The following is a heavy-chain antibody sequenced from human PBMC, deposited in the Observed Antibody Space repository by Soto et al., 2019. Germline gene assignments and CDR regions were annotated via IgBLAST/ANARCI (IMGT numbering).Heavy chain of an antibody. Sequence: QVQLMQSGAEVKEPGASVKVSCKASGYTFVNHGVSWVRQAPGQGLEWMGWIKVSTGITNYAGNFQGRVTMTTDTSTSTVYKELRSLRSADTAVYFCARHYSSDWHFVFDSWGQGTRVTVSS. D-gene: IGHD6-19*01. CDR1: GYTFVNHG. J-gene: IGHJ4*02. V-gene: IGHV1-18*01. CDR2: IKVSTGIT. CDR3: ARHYSSDWHFVFDS.